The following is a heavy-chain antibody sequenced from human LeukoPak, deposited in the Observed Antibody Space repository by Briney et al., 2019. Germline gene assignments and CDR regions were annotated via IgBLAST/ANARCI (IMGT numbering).Heavy chain of an antibody. CDR2: ISSSSSYI. CDR3: ARGGGGRSGYSSSWYWIWAEYFQH. Sequence: GGSLRLSCAASGFTFSSYSMNWVRQAPGKGLEWVSSISSSSSYIYYADSVKGRFTISRDNAKNSLYLQMNSLRAEDTAVYYCARGGGGRSGYSSSWYWIWAEYFQHWGQGTLVTVSS. J-gene: IGHJ1*01. D-gene: IGHD6-13*01. V-gene: IGHV3-21*01. CDR1: GFTFSSYS.